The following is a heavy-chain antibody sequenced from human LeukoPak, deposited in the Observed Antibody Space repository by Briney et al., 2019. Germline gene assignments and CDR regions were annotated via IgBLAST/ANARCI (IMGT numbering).Heavy chain of an antibody. CDR2: IYYSGST. V-gene: IGHV4-59*01. D-gene: IGHD6-25*01. Sequence: SETLSLTCTVSGGSISSYYWSWIRQPPGKGLEWIGYIYYSGSTNYNPSLKNRVTISVDTSKNQFSLKLSSVTAADTAVYYCARDQRLGYYYYGTDVWGQGTTVTVSS. CDR1: GGSISSYY. J-gene: IGHJ6*02. CDR3: ARDQRLGYYYYGTDV.